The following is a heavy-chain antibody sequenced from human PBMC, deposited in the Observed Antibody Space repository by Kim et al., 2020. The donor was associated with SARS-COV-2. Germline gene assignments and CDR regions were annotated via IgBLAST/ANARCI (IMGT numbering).Heavy chain of an antibody. CDR1: GFTFSYYG. V-gene: IGHV3-23*01. D-gene: IGHD2-21*01. J-gene: IGHJ4*02. CDR3: VKYSSLWLLTPFDY. Sequence: GGSLRLSCAASGFTFSYYGMVWVRQAPGKGLEWVSFITGSGSNTDYADFVKGRFTISRDNSKNTLYMDMHSLRAEDTAVYYCVKYSSLWLLTPFDYWGQGTTVTVSS. CDR2: ITGSGSNT.